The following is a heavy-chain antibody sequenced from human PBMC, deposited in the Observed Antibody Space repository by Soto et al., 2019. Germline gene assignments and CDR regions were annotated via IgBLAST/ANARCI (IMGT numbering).Heavy chain of an antibody. CDR3: AKDRRYCTNGVCSYYFDY. J-gene: IGHJ4*02. CDR1: GFTFSSYG. V-gene: IGHV3-30*18. CDR2: ISYDGSNK. D-gene: IGHD2-8*01. Sequence: QVQLVESGGGVVQPGRSLRLSCAASGFTFSSYGMHWVRQAPGKGLEWVAVISYDGSNKYYADSVKGRFTISRDNSKNTLYLQMNSLRAEDTAVYYCAKDRRYCTNGVCSYYFDYWGQGTLVTVSS.